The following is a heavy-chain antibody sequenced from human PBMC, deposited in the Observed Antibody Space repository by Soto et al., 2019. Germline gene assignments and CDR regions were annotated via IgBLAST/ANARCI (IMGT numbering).Heavy chain of an antibody. J-gene: IGHJ4*02. V-gene: IGHV3-30-3*01. D-gene: IGHD5-12*01. CDR3: ARGGYSGYALDY. Sequence: GGSLRLSCAASGFTFNNYAMHWVRQAPGKGLEWVSLISYDGSNKYYADSVKGRFTLSRDNSKNTLYVQMNSLRAEDTAVYYCARGGYSGYALDYWGQGTLVTVSS. CDR1: GFTFNNYA. CDR2: ISYDGSNK.